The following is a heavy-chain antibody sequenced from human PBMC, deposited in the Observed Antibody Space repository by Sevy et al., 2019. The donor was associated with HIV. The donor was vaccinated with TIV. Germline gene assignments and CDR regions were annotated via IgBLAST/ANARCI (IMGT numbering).Heavy chain of an antibody. Sequence: GESLKISCKGSGYRFTSYWIGWVRQMPGKGLEWMGIIYPDDSDIRYSPSFQGQVTIAADKSISTAYLQWSSLKASDTAMYFCARRAYDTTGYPQYYFYYWGRGTLVTVSS. CDR2: IYPDDSDI. CDR3: ARRAYDTTGYPQYYFYY. J-gene: IGHJ4*02. V-gene: IGHV5-51*01. CDR1: GYRFTSYW. D-gene: IGHD3-22*01.